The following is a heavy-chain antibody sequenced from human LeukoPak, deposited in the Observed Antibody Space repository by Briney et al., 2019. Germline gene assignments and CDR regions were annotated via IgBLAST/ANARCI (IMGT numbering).Heavy chain of an antibody. CDR2: IYYSGST. CDR1: GGSISSGGYY. Sequence: PSETLSLTCTVSGGSISSGGYYWSWIRQHPGKGLEWIGYIYYSGSTYYNPSLKSRVTISVDTSKNQFSLKLSSVTAADTAVYYCARVRSGYSYGYYYYYGMDVWGQGTTVTVSS. CDR3: ARVRSGYSYGYYYYYGMDV. D-gene: IGHD5-18*01. V-gene: IGHV4-31*03. J-gene: IGHJ6*02.